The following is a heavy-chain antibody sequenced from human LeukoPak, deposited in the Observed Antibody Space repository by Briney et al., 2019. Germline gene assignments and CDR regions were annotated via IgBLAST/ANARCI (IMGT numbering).Heavy chain of an antibody. V-gene: IGHV3-23*01. CDR1: GFTFSSYA. Sequence: GGSLRLSCAASGFTFSSYAMSWVRQAPGKGLEWVSAISGSGGSTYYADSVKGRFTISRDNSKNTLYLQMNSLRAEDTAVYYCAKKRGLLWFGELHYWGQGTLVTVSS. CDR3: AKKRGLLWFGELHY. CDR2: ISGSGGST. D-gene: IGHD3-10*01. J-gene: IGHJ4*02.